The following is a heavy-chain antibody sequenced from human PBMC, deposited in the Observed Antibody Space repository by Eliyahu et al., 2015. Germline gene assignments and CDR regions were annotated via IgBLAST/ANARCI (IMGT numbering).Heavy chain of an antibody. Sequence: QVQLVQSGAEVKKPGASVKVSCKASGYTFTNYQMHWVRQAPGQGLAWMGIVNPTDGTTNYAQKFQGTVTMTRDTSTSTVYMEVSSLRSEDTAVYYCARDPDLVCSPTSCSRLDYWGQGTLVTVSS. D-gene: IGHD2-2*01. CDR3: ARDPDLVCSPTSCSRLDY. J-gene: IGHJ4*02. CDR2: VNPTDGTT. V-gene: IGHV1-46*03. CDR1: GYTFTNYQ.